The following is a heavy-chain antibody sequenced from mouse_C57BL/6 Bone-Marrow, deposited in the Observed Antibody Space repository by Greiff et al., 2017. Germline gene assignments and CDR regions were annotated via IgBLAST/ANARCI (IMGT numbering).Heavy chain of an antibody. CDR3: ARQGTGGFAY. Sequence: EVMLVESGGDLVKPGGSLKLSCAASGFTFSSYGMSWVRQTPDKRLEWVATISSGGSYTYYPDSVKGRFTISRANAKNTLYLQMSSLKSEDTAMYYCARQGTGGFAYWGQGTLVTVSA. V-gene: IGHV5-6*01. J-gene: IGHJ3*01. D-gene: IGHD4-1*01. CDR1: GFTFSSYG. CDR2: ISSGGSYT.